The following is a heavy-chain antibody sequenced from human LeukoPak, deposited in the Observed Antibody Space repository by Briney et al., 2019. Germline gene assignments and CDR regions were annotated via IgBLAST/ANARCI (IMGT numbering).Heavy chain of an antibody. CDR2: LNWNGGST. V-gene: IGHV3-20*04. D-gene: IGHD1-26*01. CDR3: ARDLGGATARFYHDGFDI. J-gene: IGHJ3*02. CDR1: GFTFDDYG. Sequence: PGGSLRLSCAASGFTFDDYGMSWVRQAPGKGLEWVSGLNWNGGSTGYADFVKGRFTISRDNAKNSLYLQMNSLRAEDTALYYCARDLGGATARFYHDGFDIWGQGTKVTVSS.